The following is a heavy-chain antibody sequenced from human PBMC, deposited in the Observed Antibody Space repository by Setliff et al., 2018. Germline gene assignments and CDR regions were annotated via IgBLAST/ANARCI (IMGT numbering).Heavy chain of an antibody. CDR1: GGSISSYY. J-gene: IGHJ4*02. V-gene: IGHV4-59*01. D-gene: IGHD6-19*01. CDR3: ARSPPNRGSGSGWYGDF. Sequence: PSETLSLTCTVSGGSISSYYWSWIRQPPGKGLEWIGYIYYSGSTNYNPSLKSRVTISVDTSKNQFSLKLSSVTAADTAVYYCARSPPNRGSGSGWYGDFWGQGTLVTVSS. CDR2: IYYSGST.